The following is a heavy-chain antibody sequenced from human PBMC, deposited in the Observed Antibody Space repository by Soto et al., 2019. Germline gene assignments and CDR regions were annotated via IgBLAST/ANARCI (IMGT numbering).Heavy chain of an antibody. CDR3: VRGNYFDY. Sequence: GGSLRLSCAASGFTSSRHWMHWVRQAPGKGLVWVSLINGDGRTTTYADSVKGRFTISRDNAKNTLYLQINSLRAEDTAVYYCVRGNYFDYWGQGTLVTVSS. CDR1: GFTSSRHW. V-gene: IGHV3-74*01. CDR2: INGDGRTT. J-gene: IGHJ4*02.